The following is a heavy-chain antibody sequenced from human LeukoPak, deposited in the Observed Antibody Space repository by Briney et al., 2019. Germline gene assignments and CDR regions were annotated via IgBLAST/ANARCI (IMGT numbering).Heavy chain of an antibody. D-gene: IGHD2-2*01. Sequence: GGSLRLSCAASGFTFDDYGMSWVRQAPGKGLEWVSGINWNGGSTGYADSVKGRFTISRDNAKNSLYLQMNSLRAEDTALYHCARSLCSSTSCPLTFDPWGQGTLVTVSS. CDR1: GFTFDDYG. J-gene: IGHJ5*02. CDR3: ARSLCSSTSCPLTFDP. V-gene: IGHV3-20*01. CDR2: INWNGGST.